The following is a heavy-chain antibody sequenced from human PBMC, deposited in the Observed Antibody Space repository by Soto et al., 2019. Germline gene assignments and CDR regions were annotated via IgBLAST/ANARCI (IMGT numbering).Heavy chain of an antibody. Sequence: SETLSLTWTVSVGSINTFYWSWVRQPGGKGLEWIGRIFSSGSTSFNPFLESRVAMSVDTSKNHFSLNLSSVTAADMAVYYCAREGSYSAYNFAHGIQLWSFDFWGQGALVTVSS. CDR3: AREGSYSAYNFAHGIQLWSFDF. J-gene: IGHJ4*02. CDR1: VGSINTFY. V-gene: IGHV4-4*07. D-gene: IGHD5-12*01. CDR2: IFSSGST.